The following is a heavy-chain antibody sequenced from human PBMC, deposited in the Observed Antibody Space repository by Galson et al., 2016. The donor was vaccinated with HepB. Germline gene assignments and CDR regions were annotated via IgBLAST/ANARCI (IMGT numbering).Heavy chain of an antibody. J-gene: IGHJ4*02. CDR3: AVAYSNYWPLGY. CDR2: ISYDGSTK. V-gene: IGHV3-30-3*01. D-gene: IGHD2-21*01. Sequence: SLRLSCAASGFTLSNYAMNWVRQAPGEGLEWVAVISYDGSTKYYADSVKGRFTISRDNSKNTLSVQMNSLRAEDTAVYYCAVAYSNYWPLGYWGQGTLVTVSS. CDR1: GFTLSNYA.